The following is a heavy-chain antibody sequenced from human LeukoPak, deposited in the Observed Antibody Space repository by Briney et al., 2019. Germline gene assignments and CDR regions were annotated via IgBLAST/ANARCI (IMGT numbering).Heavy chain of an antibody. Sequence: GGSLRLSCAASGFTVSSNYMSWVRQAPGKGLEWVSTIYSGTTTYYADSVKGRFTISRDNSKTTLYLQMNSLRGEDTAVYYCARDLCGNSAELDHWGQGTLVTVSS. CDR3: ARDLCGNSAELDH. D-gene: IGHD4-23*01. CDR2: IYSGTTT. J-gene: IGHJ4*02. CDR1: GFTVSSNY. V-gene: IGHV3-66*02.